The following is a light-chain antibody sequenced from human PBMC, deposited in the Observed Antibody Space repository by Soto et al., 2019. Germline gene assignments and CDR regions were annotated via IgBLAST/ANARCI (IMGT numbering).Light chain of an antibody. CDR1: TGTVTSGYF. CDR2: STS. CDR3: LLYYGDVNWV. V-gene: IGLV7-43*01. Sequence: QSVVTQEPSLTVPPGGTVTLTCASSTGTVTSGYFPSWFQKKPGQAPRALIYSTSNRHSWTPARFSGSLLGGKAALTLSAVQPEDEADYYCLLYYGDVNWVFGGGTKVTVL. J-gene: IGLJ3*02.